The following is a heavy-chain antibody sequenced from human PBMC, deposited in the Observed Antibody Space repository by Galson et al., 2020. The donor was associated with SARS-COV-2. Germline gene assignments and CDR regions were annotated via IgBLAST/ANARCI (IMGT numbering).Heavy chain of an antibody. CDR1: GGTFSSYA. CDR2: IIPIFGTA. CDR3: ASCPYPRDWFDP. Sequence: SVKVSCKASGGTFSSYAISWVRQAPGQGLEWMGGIIPIFGTANYAQKFQGRVTITADKSTSTAYMELSSLRSEDTAVYYCASCPYPRDWFDPWGQGTLVTVSS. V-gene: IGHV1-69*06. D-gene: IGHD2-2*02. J-gene: IGHJ5*02.